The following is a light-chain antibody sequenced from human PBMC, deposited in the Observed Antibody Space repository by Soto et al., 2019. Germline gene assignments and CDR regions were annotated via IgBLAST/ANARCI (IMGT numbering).Light chain of an antibody. CDR3: QQRSDRLPIT. V-gene: IGKV3-11*01. CDR1: QSVGSH. CDR2: DAS. J-gene: IGKJ5*01. Sequence: PGERGTLSCGASQSVGSHLAWYQQKPGQAPRLLIYDASKRPTGIPARFSGSGSGTDFTLTISSLEHEDSAVYYCQQRSDRLPITFGQGTRLEIK.